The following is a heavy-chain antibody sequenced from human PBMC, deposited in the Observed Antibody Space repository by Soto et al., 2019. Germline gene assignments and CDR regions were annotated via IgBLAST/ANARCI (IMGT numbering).Heavy chain of an antibody. V-gene: IGHV3-30*03. J-gene: IGHJ4*02. CDR2: ISGDGRTT. Sequence: QVQLVESGGGVVQPGRSLRLSCAVSGYTVSDNGMHWVRQAPGEGLEWVAVISGDGRTTYYGDSVKGRFTISRDNAKNTVYLQMDSLRGEDTAVYYCVAKRRTGYWGQGPLVTVSS. CDR3: VAKRRTGY. CDR1: GYTVSDNG.